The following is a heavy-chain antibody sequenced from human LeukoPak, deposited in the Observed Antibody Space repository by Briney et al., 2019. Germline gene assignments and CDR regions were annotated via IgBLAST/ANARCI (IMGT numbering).Heavy chain of an antibody. V-gene: IGHV1-69*13. CDR2: IIPIFGTA. CDR1: GGTFSSYA. D-gene: IGHD5-24*01. CDR3: ATRPRRDGYKNFDY. J-gene: IGHJ4*02. Sequence: SVKVSCKASGGTFSSYAISWVRQAPGQGLEWMGGIIPIFGTAHYAQKFQGRVTITADESTSTAYMELSSLRSEDTAVYYCATRPRRDGYKNFDYWGQGTLVTVSS.